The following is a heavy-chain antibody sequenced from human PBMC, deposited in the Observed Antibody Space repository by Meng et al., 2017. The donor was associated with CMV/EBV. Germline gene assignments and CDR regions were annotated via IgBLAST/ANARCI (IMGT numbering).Heavy chain of an antibody. J-gene: IGHJ4*02. CDR1: GFTFCSYA. V-gene: IGHV3-30-3*01. CDR2: ISYDGLNT. CDR3: ARGDAGY. Sequence: VSLVRAGGGVVQPVRTLRLLWAAYGFTFCSYALHSVRQEPGKGLEWVAVISYDGLNTYYAESLKGRFTIYRDNSKNTRYRQTNSQRPKNPAGEYCARGDAGYGGQGT.